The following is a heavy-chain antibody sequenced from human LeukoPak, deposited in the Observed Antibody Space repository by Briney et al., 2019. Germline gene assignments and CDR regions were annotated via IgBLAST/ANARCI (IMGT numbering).Heavy chain of an antibody. J-gene: IGHJ3*02. CDR1: GFTFSSYA. CDR2: ISGSGGST. Sequence: GGSLRLSCAASGFTFSSYAMSWVRQAPGKGLKWVSAISGSGGSTYYADSVKGRFTISRDNSKNTLYLQMNSLRAEDTAVYYCAKGTTYYYDGRGYYYYVLGDALDIWGQGTMVTVSS. CDR3: AKGTTYYYDGRGYYYYVLGDALDI. D-gene: IGHD3-22*01. V-gene: IGHV3-23*01.